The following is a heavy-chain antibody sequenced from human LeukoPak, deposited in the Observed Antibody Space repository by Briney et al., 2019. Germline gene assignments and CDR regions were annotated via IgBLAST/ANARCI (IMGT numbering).Heavy chain of an antibody. V-gene: IGHV3-48*01. CDR3: AGGYSYGYPLLFDY. J-gene: IGHJ4*02. D-gene: IGHD5-18*01. CDR2: IGTSSTTI. Sequence: GGSLRLSCVPSGITFSNSALNWVRQPPGKGLEWVSNIGTSSTTIYYADSVKGRFTISRDNSKNTLYLQMNSLRAEDTAVYYCAGGYSYGYPLLFDYWGQGTLVTVSS. CDR1: GITFSNSA.